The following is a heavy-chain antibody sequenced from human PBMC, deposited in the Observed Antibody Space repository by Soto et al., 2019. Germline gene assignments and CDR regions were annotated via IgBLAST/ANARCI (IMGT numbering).Heavy chain of an antibody. CDR3: AKDSNMAGASEKYYDILTGYYEG. D-gene: IGHD3-9*01. CDR1: GFTFSSYA. V-gene: IGHV3-23*01. CDR2: ISGSGGST. J-gene: IGHJ4*02. Sequence: GGSLRLSCAASGFTFSSYAMSWVRQAPGKGLEWVSAISGSGGSTYYADSVKGRFTISRDNSKNTLYLQMNSLRAEDTAVYYCAKDSNMAGASEKYYDILTGYYEGWGQGTLVTVSS.